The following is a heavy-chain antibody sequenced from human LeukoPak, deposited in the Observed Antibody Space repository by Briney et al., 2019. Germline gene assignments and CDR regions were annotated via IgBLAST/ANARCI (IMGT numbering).Heavy chain of an antibody. D-gene: IGHD6-19*01. CDR2: IYSGGDT. CDR3: VKGSNTYSSTSYWHFDL. J-gene: IGHJ2*01. CDR1: GFTVSSNY. V-gene: IGHV3-66*01. Sequence: GGSLRLSCAASGFTVSSNYMSWVRQTPGRGLEWLSIIYSGGDTYYPDSLKGRFTISRDNSKNTLYLQMNSLRVEDTAVYYCVKGSNTYSSTSYWHFDLWGRGTLVTVSS.